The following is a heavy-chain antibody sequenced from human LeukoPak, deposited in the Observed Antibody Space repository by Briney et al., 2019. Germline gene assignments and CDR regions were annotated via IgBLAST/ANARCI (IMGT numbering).Heavy chain of an antibody. CDR2: IYYSGST. CDR1: GGSIGSSSYY. J-gene: IGHJ6*02. Sequence: PSETLSIICTVSGGSIGSSSYYWGWIRQPPGKGLEWIGSIYYSGSTYYNPSLKSRVTISVDTSKNQFSVKLSSVTAADTAVYYCARADILTGDYVSGMDVWGQGTTVTVSS. CDR3: ARADILTGDYVSGMDV. V-gene: IGHV4-39*07. D-gene: IGHD3-9*01.